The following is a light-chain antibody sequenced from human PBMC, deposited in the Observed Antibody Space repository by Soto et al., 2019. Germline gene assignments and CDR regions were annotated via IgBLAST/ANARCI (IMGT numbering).Light chain of an antibody. Sequence: MTQSPDPLYVSPGERVTLSCKASQSVSDNLAWYQQKPGQGPRLLVYRASTRTLGIPARFSGSESGTEFTLTISSLQSEDVAVYFCQQYYNWPRTLGQGTKVDI. V-gene: IGKV3-15*01. CDR1: QSVSDN. CDR2: RAS. J-gene: IGKJ1*01. CDR3: QQYYNWPRT.